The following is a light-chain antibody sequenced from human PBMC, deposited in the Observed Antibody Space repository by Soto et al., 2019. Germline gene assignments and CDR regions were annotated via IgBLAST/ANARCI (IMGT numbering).Light chain of an antibody. V-gene: IGLV1-40*01. CDR3: QSYDSSLSGVV. CDR1: SSNIGAGYD. J-gene: IGLJ2*01. Sequence: QSVLTQPPSVSGAPGQRVTISCTGSSSNIGAGYDVHWYQQLPGTAPKLLIYGNGNRPSGVPDRFSGSKSGTSASLAITGLQAEDEADYYCQSYDSSLSGVVFGGGTKLTV. CDR2: GNG.